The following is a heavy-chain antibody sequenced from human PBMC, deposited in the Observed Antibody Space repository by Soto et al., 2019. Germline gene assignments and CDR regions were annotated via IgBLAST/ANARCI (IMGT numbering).Heavy chain of an antibody. Sequence: GGSLRLSCAASGFTFSSYSMSWVRQAPGKGLEWVSSISGSASNIHYADSVKGRFTISRDTAENSLYLQLNSLRAEDTALYYCARDGHCISSSCFFLPDYWGQGTLVTVSS. D-gene: IGHD2-2*01. V-gene: IGHV3-21*01. CDR1: GFTFSSYS. J-gene: IGHJ4*02. CDR3: ARDGHCISSSCFFLPDY. CDR2: ISGSASNI.